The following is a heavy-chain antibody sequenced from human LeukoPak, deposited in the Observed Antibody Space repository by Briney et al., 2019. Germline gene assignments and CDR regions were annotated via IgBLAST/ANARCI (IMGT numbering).Heavy chain of an antibody. D-gene: IGHD4-23*01. CDR2: IYYSGST. Sequence: PSETLSLTCTVSGGSISSYYWSWIRQPPGKGLEWIGYIYYSGSTNYNPSLKSRVTISVDTSKNQFSLKLSSVTAADTAVHYCARDGGADAFDIWGQGTMVTVSS. CDR3: ARDGGADAFDI. CDR1: GGSISSYY. J-gene: IGHJ3*02. V-gene: IGHV4-59*01.